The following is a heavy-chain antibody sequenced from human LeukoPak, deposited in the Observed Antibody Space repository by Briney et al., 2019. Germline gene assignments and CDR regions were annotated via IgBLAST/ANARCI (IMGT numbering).Heavy chain of an antibody. J-gene: IGHJ4*02. CDR2: IYHSGST. CDR3: ARMVRGVITKGGGYFDY. CDR1: GGSISSGGYS. V-gene: IGHV4-30-2*01. Sequence: SQTLSLTCAVSGGSISSGGYSWSWIRQPPGKGLEWIGYIYHSGSTYYNPSLKTRATISVNRSKNQFSLKLSSVTAADTAVYYGARMVRGVITKGGGYFDYWGQGTLVTVSS. D-gene: IGHD3-10*01.